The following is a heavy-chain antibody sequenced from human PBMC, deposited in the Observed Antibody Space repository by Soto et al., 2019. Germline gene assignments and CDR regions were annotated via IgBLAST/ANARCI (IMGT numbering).Heavy chain of an antibody. J-gene: IGHJ5*02. CDR1: GFTFRSSW. CDR3: AKDRAEGPIYSSSWCSGFDP. Sequence: PGGSLRLSCAASGFTFRSSWMHWVCQAPGKGLEWVAVISYDGSNKYYADSVKGRFTISRDNSKNTLYLQMNSLRAEDTAVYYCAKDRAEGPIYSSSWCSGFDPWGQGTLVTVSS. D-gene: IGHD6-13*01. V-gene: IGHV3-30*18. CDR2: ISYDGSNK.